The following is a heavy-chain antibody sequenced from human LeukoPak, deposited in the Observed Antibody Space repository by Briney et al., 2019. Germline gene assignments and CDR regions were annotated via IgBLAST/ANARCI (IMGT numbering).Heavy chain of an antibody. CDR1: GFTFSSYS. D-gene: IGHD6-19*01. V-gene: IGHV3-21*01. J-gene: IGHJ5*02. Sequence: GGSLRLSCAASGFTFSSYSMNWVRQAPGKRLEWVSSISSSSSYIYYADSVKGRFTISRDNAKNSLYLQMNSLRVEDTAVYYCASLYSSGWYGWFDPWGQGTLVTVSS. CDR3: ASLYSSGWYGWFDP. CDR2: ISSSSSYI.